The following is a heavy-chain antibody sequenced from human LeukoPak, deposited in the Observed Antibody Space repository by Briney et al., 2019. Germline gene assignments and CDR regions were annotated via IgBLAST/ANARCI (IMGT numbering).Heavy chain of an antibody. Sequence: PSETPSLTCTVSGGSISSYYWSWIRQPPGKGLEGIGYIYYSGSTNYNPSLKSRVTISVDTSKNQFSLKLSSVTAADTAVYYCARGPYSGSYYYYYGMDVWGQGTTVTVSS. CDR1: GGSISSYY. V-gene: IGHV4-59*01. CDR3: ARGPYSGSYYYYYGMDV. D-gene: IGHD1-26*01. CDR2: IYYSGST. J-gene: IGHJ6*02.